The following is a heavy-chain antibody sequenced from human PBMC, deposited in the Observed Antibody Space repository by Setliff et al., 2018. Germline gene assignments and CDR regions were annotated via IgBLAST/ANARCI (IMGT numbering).Heavy chain of an antibody. J-gene: IGHJ5*02. CDR2: LSDDGYNE. CDR1: GFTVSSFS. V-gene: IGHV3-30*03. CDR3: ARIGPSNWGIRGYNWLDP. Sequence: PGGSLRLSCAASGFTVSSFSMHWVRQAPVKGLDWVATLSDDGYNEFYADSVKGRFTVFRDNSKNTLYLQMSSLRSEDTAMYYCARIGPSNWGIRGYNWLDPWGQGTLVTVSS. D-gene: IGHD6-13*01.